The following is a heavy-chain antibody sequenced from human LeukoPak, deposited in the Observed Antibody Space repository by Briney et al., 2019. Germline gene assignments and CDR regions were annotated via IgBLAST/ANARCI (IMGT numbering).Heavy chain of an antibody. D-gene: IGHD2-2*03. CDR3: ARDPGKDGYCSSTSCYPYLDY. V-gene: IGHV1-46*01. Sequence: ASVKVSCKASGYTFTSYYMHWVRQAPGQGLEWMGIINPSGGSTSYAQKFQGRVTMTRDTSTSTVYMELSSLRSEDTAVYYCARDPGKDGYCSSTSCYPYLDYWGQGTLVTVSS. CDR1: GYTFTSYY. CDR2: INPSGGST. J-gene: IGHJ4*02.